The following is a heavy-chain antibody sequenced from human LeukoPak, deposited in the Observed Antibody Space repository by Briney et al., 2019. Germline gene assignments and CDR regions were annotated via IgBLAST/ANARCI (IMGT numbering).Heavy chain of an antibody. CDR3: AREGRGVPGAIAAVKGFDY. Sequence: ASVKVSCKASGYTFINYYMHWVRQAPGQGLEWMGIVNPNDGSTSYAQKFQGRVTMTRDMSTSTVYMELSSLRSEDTAIYYCAREGRGVPGAIAAVKGFDYWGQGTLVTVSS. V-gene: IGHV1-46*01. CDR1: GYTFINYY. J-gene: IGHJ4*02. D-gene: IGHD6-13*01. CDR2: VNPNDGST.